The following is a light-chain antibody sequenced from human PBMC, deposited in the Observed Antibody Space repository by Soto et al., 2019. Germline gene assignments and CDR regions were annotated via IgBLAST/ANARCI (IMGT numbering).Light chain of an antibody. J-gene: IGKJ1*01. V-gene: IGKV1-17*01. CDR3: QQYKSRRT. Sequence: IRLTQSPSSLSASVGDRVNITCRASQGIRHDLGWYQQKPGQAPKLLIYTTSTLQSGVPSRFSGSGSGTEFTLTISSLQPDDSATYYCQQYKSRRTFGQGTKVDIK. CDR1: QGIRHD. CDR2: TTS.